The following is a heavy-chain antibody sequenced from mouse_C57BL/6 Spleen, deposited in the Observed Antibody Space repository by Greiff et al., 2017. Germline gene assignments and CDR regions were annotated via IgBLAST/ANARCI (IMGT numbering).Heavy chain of an antibody. Sequence: EVQVVESGGDLVKPGGSLKLSCAASGFTFSSYGMSWVRQTPDKRLEWVATISSGGSYTYDPDSVKGRFTISRDNAKNTLYLQMSSLKSEDTAMYYCARHGTTVARGYYAMDYWGQGTSVTVSS. V-gene: IGHV5-6*01. CDR2: ISSGGSYT. J-gene: IGHJ4*01. CDR3: ARHGTTVARGYYAMDY. CDR1: GFTFSSYG. D-gene: IGHD1-1*01.